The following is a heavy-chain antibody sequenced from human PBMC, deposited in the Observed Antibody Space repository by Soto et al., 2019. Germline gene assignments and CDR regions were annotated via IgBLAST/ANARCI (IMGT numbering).Heavy chain of an antibody. CDR1: GFSLTTSGVA. Sequence: QITLTESGPTLVTPTQTLTLTCSFSGFSLTTSGVAVAWFRQPPGKAPEWLALFYWNDDKRYSPSLRSRLTVTGASSKNQVALTLANVDPVDSGTYYCAHRPTSTDDFYFDYWGQGTLVTVSS. V-gene: IGHV2-5*01. J-gene: IGHJ4*02. CDR3: AHRPTSTDDFYFDY. CDR2: FYWNDDK. D-gene: IGHD2-21*02.